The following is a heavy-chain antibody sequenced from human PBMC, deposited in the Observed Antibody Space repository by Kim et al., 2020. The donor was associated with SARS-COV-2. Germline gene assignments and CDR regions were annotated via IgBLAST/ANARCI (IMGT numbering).Heavy chain of an antibody. CDR2: ISSSRGST. CDR1: GFTFSSYA. J-gene: IGHJ4*02. Sequence: GGSLRLSCAASGFTFSSYAMSWVRQAPGKGLEWVSSISSSRGSTYYADSVKGRFTISRDNSKNTLYLQMNSLRAEDTAVYYCATVSIRWYDYWGQGTLVTVSS. CDR3: ATVSIRWYDY. V-gene: IGHV3-23*01. D-gene: IGHD2-15*01.